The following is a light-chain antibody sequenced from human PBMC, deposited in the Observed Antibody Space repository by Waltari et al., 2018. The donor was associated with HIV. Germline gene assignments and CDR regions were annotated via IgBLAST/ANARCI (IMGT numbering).Light chain of an antibody. V-gene: IGKV3-11*01. Sequence: EIVLTQSPATLSLSPGERATLSCRASQRVSNYLAWYQQKPGQAPRLLIYDASNRATGIPARFSGSGSGTDFTLTISGLEPEDFAVYYYQQRSNWLSFGQGTRLEIK. CDR2: DAS. J-gene: IGKJ5*01. CDR3: QQRSNWLS. CDR1: QRVSNY.